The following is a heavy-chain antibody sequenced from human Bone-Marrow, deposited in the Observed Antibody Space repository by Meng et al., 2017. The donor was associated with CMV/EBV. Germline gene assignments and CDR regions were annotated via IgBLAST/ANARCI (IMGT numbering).Heavy chain of an antibody. Sequence: GGSLRLSCAASGFTFSSYGMHWVRQAPGKGLEWVAFIRYDGSNKYYADSVKGRFTISRDNSKNTLYLQMNSLRAEDTALYYCAKDVYYYGSGSTGCFDLWGRGTLVTVSS. CDR2: IRYDGSNK. V-gene: IGHV3-30*02. CDR1: GFTFSSYG. J-gene: IGHJ2*01. D-gene: IGHD3-10*01. CDR3: AKDVYYYGSGSTGCFDL.